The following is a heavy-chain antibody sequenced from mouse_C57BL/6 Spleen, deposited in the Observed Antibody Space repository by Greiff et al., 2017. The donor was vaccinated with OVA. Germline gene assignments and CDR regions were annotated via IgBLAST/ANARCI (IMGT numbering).Heavy chain of an antibody. V-gene: IGHV3-6*01. CDR1: GYSITSGYY. CDR2: ISYDGSN. CDR3: ARDLVTTTGAY. J-gene: IGHJ3*01. D-gene: IGHD2-2*01. Sequence: EVKVEESGPGLVKPSQSLSLTCSVTGYSITSGYYWNWIRQFPGNKLEWMGYISYDGSNNYNPSLKNRISITRDTSKNQFFLKLNSVTTEDTATYYCARDLVTTTGAYWGQGTLVTVSA.